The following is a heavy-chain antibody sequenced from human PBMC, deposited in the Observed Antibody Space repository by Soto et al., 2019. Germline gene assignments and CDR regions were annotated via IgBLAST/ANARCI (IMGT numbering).Heavy chain of an antibody. CDR2: IYHSGST. Sequence: SETLSLTCTVSGGSISSGDYYWSWIRQPPGKGLEWIGYIYHSGSTYYNPSLKSRVTISVDTSKNQFSLKLSSVTAADTAVYYCARERPDGARLDPWGQGPWSPSPQ. V-gene: IGHV4-30-4*01. CDR3: ARERPDGARLDP. J-gene: IGHJ5*02. CDR1: GGSISSGDYY. D-gene: IGHD6-6*01.